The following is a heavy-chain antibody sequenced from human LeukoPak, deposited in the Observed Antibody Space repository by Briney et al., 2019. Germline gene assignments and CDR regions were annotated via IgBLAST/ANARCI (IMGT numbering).Heavy chain of an antibody. J-gene: IGHJ4*02. Sequence: SETLSLTCGVYAGSLTNYFCHWIRQAPGKGLEWVGEISHGGITKHNSSLKSRVTMSQDTSKRQFSLKMNSMTAADTGVYYCGIFMDVVPGTMSWGLGTLVTVSS. V-gene: IGHV4-34*01. CDR3: GIFMDVVPGTMS. CDR1: AGSLTNYF. D-gene: IGHD3-22*01. CDR2: ISHGGIT.